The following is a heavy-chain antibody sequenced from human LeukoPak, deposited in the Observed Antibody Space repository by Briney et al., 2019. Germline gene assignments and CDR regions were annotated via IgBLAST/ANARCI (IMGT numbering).Heavy chain of an antibody. Sequence: GASVKVSCKASGGTFSSYAISWVRQAPGQGLEWMGGIVPVFGTANYAQKFQGRVTITTDESTSTAYMELSSLRSEDTAVYYCASGLTFRVGQYYFDYWGQGTLVTVSS. CDR3: ASGLTFRVGQYYFDY. J-gene: IGHJ4*02. V-gene: IGHV1-69*05. D-gene: IGHD3-3*01. CDR1: GGTFSSYA. CDR2: IVPVFGTA.